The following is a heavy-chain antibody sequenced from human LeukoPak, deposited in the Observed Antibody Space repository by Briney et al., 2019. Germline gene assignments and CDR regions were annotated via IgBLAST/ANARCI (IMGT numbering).Heavy chain of an antibody. D-gene: IGHD3-22*01. V-gene: IGHV3-20*04. CDR2: IKWNGGST. CDR3: ARQSSSYYYDSSGYLDY. CDR1: GFTFDDYG. J-gene: IGHJ4*02. Sequence: PGGSLRLSCAASGFTFDDYGMSWVRQAPGKGLEWVSGIKWNGGSTSYADSVKGRFTISRDNAKNSLYLHMNSLRAEDTALYYCARQSSSYYYDSSGYLDYWGQGTLVTVSS.